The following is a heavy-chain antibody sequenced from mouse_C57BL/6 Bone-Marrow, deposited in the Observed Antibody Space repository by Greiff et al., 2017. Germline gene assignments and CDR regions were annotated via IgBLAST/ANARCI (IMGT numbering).Heavy chain of an antibody. J-gene: IGHJ1*03. CDR3: ARDRRRGGPFYGYFDV. Sequence: EVKVVASGGGLVKPGVSLKLSCAASGFTFSSSAMSWVRQTPDKRLEWVATISDGGSFTYSPDNVKGRFTLSRDNAKNNLYLQMSHLKSEDTAMYYCARDRRRGGPFYGYFDVWGTGTTVTGSS. V-gene: IGHV5-4*01. CDR2: ISDGGSFT. CDR1: GFTFSSSA.